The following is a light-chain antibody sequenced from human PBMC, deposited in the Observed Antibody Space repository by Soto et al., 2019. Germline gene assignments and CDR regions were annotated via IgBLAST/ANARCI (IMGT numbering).Light chain of an antibody. CDR1: GSDVGTYKY. J-gene: IGLJ2*01. Sequence: QSALTQPRSVSGSPGQSVTISCTATGSDVGTYKYVSWYQQLPGKAPKLMIYEVSNRPSGVSNRFSGSKSGNTASLTISELQAEDEADYYCSSYTSRSTPVFGGGTKLTVL. CDR2: EVS. V-gene: IGLV2-14*01. CDR3: SSYTSRSTPV.